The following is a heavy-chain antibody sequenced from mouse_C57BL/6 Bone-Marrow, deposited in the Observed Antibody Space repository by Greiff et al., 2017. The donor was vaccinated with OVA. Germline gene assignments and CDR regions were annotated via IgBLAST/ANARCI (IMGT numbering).Heavy chain of an antibody. CDR3: ARFYDGYYVGAMDY. J-gene: IGHJ4*01. CDR2: IYPGSGST. Sequence: QVQQQQPGAELVKPGASVKMSCKASGYTFTSYWITWVKQRPGQGLEWIGDIYPGSGSTNYNEKFKSKATLTVDTSSSTAYMQLSSLTSEDSAVYYCARFYDGYYVGAMDYWGQGTSVTVSS. CDR1: GYTFTSYW. V-gene: IGHV1-55*01. D-gene: IGHD2-3*01.